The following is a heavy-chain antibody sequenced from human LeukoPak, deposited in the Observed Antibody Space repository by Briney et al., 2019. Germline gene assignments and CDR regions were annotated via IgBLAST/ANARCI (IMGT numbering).Heavy chain of an antibody. CDR2: VSASGDST. CDR1: GFNFNSYT. Sequence: GGSLRLSCAASGFNFNSYTMNWVRQAPGKGLAWISTVSASGDSTSYADSVKGRFTISRDNSKNALYLQVNSLRADDAALYYCAKSHYYGSGSIDYWGQGTLVAVSS. CDR3: AKSHYYGSGSIDY. V-gene: IGHV3-23*01. D-gene: IGHD3-10*01. J-gene: IGHJ4*02.